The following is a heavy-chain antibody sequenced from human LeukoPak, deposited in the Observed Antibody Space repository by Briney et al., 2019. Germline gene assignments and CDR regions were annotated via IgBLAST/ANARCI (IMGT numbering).Heavy chain of an antibody. CDR1: GFTFTTYN. V-gene: IGHV3-21*01. D-gene: IGHD1-26*01. Sequence: GGSLRLSCTASGFTFTTYNMNWVRQAPGKGLEWISSTSSSSDFLYYSDSVKGRFTISRDNAKNSLYLQMNSLRAEDTAVYYCALSGSYHFYFDNWGQGTLVTVSS. CDR2: TSSSSDFL. CDR3: ALSGSYHFYFDN. J-gene: IGHJ4*02.